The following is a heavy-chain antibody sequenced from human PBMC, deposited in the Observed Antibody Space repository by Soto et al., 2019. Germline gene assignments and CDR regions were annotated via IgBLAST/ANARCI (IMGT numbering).Heavy chain of an antibody. CDR2: IIPIFGTA. CDR1: GGTFSSYA. V-gene: IGHV1-69*13. J-gene: IGHJ4*01. Sequence: GASVKVSCKASGGTFSSYAISWVRQAPGQGLEWMGGIIPIFGTANYAQKFQGRVTITADESTSTAYMELSGLRSEDTAVYYCARGVVGAARGYFDYWGHGTLVTVSS. CDR3: ARGVVGAARGYFDY. D-gene: IGHD3-16*01.